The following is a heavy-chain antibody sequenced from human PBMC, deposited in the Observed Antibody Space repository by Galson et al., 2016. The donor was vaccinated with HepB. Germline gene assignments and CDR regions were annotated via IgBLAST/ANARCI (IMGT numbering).Heavy chain of an antibody. J-gene: IGHJ4*02. D-gene: IGHD4-23*01. CDR1: GFSVIGNY. CDR2: LSLNGAT. V-gene: IGHV3-53*01. CDR3: AGAARWDLLFDS. Sequence: SLRLSCAASGFSVIGNYMSWVRQAPRKGLEWVAFLSLNGATYYADSVEGRFTISGDSSKNTLFLQLDSLRAEDTALYYCAGAARWDLLFDSWGQGTLVTVSS.